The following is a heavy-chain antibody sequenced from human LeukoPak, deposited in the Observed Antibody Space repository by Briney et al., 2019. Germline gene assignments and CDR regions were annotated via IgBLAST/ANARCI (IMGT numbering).Heavy chain of an antibody. V-gene: IGHV3-30-3*01. Sequence: GGSLRLSCAASGVTFSSYAMHWVRQAPGKGLEWVAVISYDGSNKYYADSVKGRFTISRDNSKNTLYLQMNSLRAEDTAVYYCARAIAVAGELDYWGQGTLVTVSS. CDR2: ISYDGSNK. CDR1: GVTFSSYA. CDR3: ARAIAVAGELDY. J-gene: IGHJ4*02. D-gene: IGHD6-19*01.